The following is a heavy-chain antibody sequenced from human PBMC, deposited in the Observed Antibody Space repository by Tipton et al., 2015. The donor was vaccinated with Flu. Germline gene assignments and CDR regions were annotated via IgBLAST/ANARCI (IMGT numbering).Heavy chain of an antibody. J-gene: IGHJ4*02. CDR2: IRYDGSNK. Sequence: GSLRLSCAASGFTFSSYGMHWVRQAPGKGLEWAAFIRYDGSNKYYADSVKGRFTISRDNSKNTLYLQMNSLRAEDTAVYYCAKGQETAMVGYIDYWGQGTLVTVSS. CDR1: GFTFSSYG. V-gene: IGHV3-30*02. D-gene: IGHD5-18*01. CDR3: AKGQETAMVGYIDY.